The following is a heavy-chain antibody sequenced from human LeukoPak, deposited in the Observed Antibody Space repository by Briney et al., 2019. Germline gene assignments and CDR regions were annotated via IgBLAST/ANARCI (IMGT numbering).Heavy chain of an antibody. V-gene: IGHV4-34*01. CDR3: ARDLWLGYFDY. J-gene: IGHJ4*02. D-gene: IGHD3-9*01. Sequence: PSETLSLTCAVYGGSFSGYYWSWIRQPPGKGLEWIGEINHSGSTNYNPSLKSRVTISVDTSKNQFSLKLSSVTAADTAVYYCARDLWLGYFDYWGQGTLVTVSS. CDR1: GGSFSGYY. CDR2: INHSGST.